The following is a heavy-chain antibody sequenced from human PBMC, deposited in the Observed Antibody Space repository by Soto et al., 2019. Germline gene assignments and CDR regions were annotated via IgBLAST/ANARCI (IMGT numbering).Heavy chain of an antibody. V-gene: IGHV4-30-2*01. Sequence: SETLSLTCAVSGGSISSGGYSWSWIRQPPGKGLEWIGYIYHSGSTYYNPSLKSRVTISVDRSKNQFSLKLSSVTAADTAVYYCARERRVNTENWFDPWGQGTLVTVSS. CDR2: IYHSGST. J-gene: IGHJ5*02. CDR1: GGSISSGGYS. CDR3: ARERRVNTENWFDP. D-gene: IGHD4-17*01.